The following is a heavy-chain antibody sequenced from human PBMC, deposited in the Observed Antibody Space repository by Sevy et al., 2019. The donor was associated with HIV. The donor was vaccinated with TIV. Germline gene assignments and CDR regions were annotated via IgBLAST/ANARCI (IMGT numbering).Heavy chain of an antibody. CDR1: GFRFDDYV. J-gene: IGHJ4*02. Sequence: GGSLRLSCAASGFRFDDYVMHWVRQVPGKGLEWVASISWNGGGATYADFAKGRFTISRDNAKASLGPEMNCLPSGDTALYYCVTRAPTRGEFVVLREGFYFDSWGQGTLVTVSS. D-gene: IGHD3-16*01. CDR2: ISWNGGGA. V-gene: IGHV3-9*01. CDR3: VTRAPTRGEFVVLREGFYFDS.